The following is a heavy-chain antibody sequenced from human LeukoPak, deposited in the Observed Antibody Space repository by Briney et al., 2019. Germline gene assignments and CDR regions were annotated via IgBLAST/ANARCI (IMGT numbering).Heavy chain of an antibody. CDR1: GYTFSNYF. CDR2: LNPSGGST. Sequence: ASVKVSCKASGYTFSNYFMHWVRQAPGQGLEWMGILNPSGGSTTYAQKFQGRVIMTRDMSTSTVYMELSGLRSEDTAVYYCASYCSSINCYRGMDVWGSGTTVTVSS. J-gene: IGHJ6*03. CDR3: ASYCSSINCYRGMDV. V-gene: IGHV1-46*01. D-gene: IGHD2-2*02.